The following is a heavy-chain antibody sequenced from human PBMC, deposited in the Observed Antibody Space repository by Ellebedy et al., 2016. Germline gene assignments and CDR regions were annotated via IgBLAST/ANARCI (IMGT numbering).Heavy chain of an antibody. D-gene: IGHD6-19*01. CDR1: GFTFSAYD. CDR2: ISGSGGST. CDR3: AKERPDSSGWNYFDY. Sequence: GESLKISXAASGFTFSAYDMNWVRQAPGKGLEWVSAISGSGGSTYYADSVKGRFTISRDNSKNTLYLQMNSLRAEDTAVYYCAKERPDSSGWNYFDYWGQGTLVTVSS. V-gene: IGHV3-23*01. J-gene: IGHJ4*02.